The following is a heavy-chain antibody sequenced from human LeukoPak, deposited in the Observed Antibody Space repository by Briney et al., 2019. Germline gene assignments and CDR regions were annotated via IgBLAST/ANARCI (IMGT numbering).Heavy chain of an antibody. V-gene: IGHV5-51*01. J-gene: IGHJ6*02. D-gene: IGHD1-26*01. CDR2: IYPGDSDT. CDR3: ARLMGATGNYYYGMDV. CDR1: GYSFTSYW. Sequence: GESLKISCKGSGYSFTSYWIGWVRRMPGKGLEWMGIIYPGDSDTRYSPSFQGQVTISADKCISTAYLQWSSLKASDTAMYYCARLMGATGNYYYGMDVWGQGTTVTVSS.